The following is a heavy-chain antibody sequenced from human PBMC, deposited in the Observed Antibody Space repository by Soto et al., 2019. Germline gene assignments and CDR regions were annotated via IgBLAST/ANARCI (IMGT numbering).Heavy chain of an antibody. J-gene: IGHJ6*03. Sequence: GGFLRLSCAASGFTFSSYAMSWVRQAPGKGLEWVSAISGSGGSTYYADSVKGRFTISRDNSKNTLYLQMNSLRAEDTAVYYCAKAPSMVRGVFYYYYMDVWGKGTTVTVSS. V-gene: IGHV3-23*01. CDR3: AKAPSMVRGVFYYYYMDV. D-gene: IGHD3-10*01. CDR1: GFTFSSYA. CDR2: ISGSGGST.